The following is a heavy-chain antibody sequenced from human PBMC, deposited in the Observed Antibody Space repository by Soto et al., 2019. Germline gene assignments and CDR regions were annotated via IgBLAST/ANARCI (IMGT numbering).Heavy chain of an antibody. D-gene: IGHD6-19*01. CDR2: ISYDGSNK. J-gene: IGHJ6*02. CDR1: GFTFSSYG. V-gene: IGHV3-30*18. Sequence: GGSLRLSCAASGFTFSSYGMHWVRQAPGKGLEWVAVISYDGSNKYYADSVKGRFTISRDNSKNTLYLQMNSLRAEDTAVYYCAKTARYSSGWYGGFDYYYYYGMDVWGQGTTVTVSS. CDR3: AKTARYSSGWYGGFDYYYYYGMDV.